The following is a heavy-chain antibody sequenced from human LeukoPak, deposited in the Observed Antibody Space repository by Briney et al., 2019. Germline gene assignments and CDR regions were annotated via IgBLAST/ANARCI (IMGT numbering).Heavy chain of an antibody. Sequence: TSETLSLTCTVSGGSISSYYWSWIRQPPGKGLEWVGYIYYSGSTNYNPSLKSRVTISVDTSKNQFSLKLSSMTAADTAVYYCARGSHSSSWGFDFWGQGTLVTVSS. CDR1: GGSISSYY. CDR3: ARGSHSSSWGFDF. D-gene: IGHD6-13*01. V-gene: IGHV4-59*01. J-gene: IGHJ4*02. CDR2: IYYSGST.